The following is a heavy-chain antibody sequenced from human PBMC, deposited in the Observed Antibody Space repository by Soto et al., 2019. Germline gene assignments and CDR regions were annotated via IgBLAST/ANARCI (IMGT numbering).Heavy chain of an antibody. V-gene: IGHV4-31*03. CDR2: IYYSGST. CDR1: RTYISCLKYF. CDR3: ARHTPAISISDH. J-gene: IGHJ1*01. Sequence: TLSLTCTLPRTYISCLKYFWSWIRQHPGKGLEWIGYIYYSGSTYYNPSLKSRVTISVDTSKNQFSLKLSSVTAADTAVYYCARHTPAISISDHWGQG. D-gene: IGHD2-15*01.